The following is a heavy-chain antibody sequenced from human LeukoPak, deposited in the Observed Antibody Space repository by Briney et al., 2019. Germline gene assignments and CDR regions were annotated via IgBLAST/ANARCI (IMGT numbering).Heavy chain of an antibody. V-gene: IGHV4-34*01. Sequence: SETLSLTCAVYGGSFSGYYWSWIRQPPGKGLKWIGEINHSGSTNYNPSLKSRVTISVDTSKNQFSLKLSSVTAADTAVYYCARRPGGDVVVPAAIGWFDPWGQGTLVTVSS. J-gene: IGHJ5*02. CDR2: INHSGST. CDR1: GGSFSGYY. D-gene: IGHD2-2*01. CDR3: ARRPGGDVVVPAAIGWFDP.